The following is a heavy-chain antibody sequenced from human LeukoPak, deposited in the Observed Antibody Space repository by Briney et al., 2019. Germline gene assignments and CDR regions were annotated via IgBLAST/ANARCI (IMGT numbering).Heavy chain of an antibody. CDR3: ARLWEGPYYDFWSGYYSPLGY. J-gene: IGHJ4*02. D-gene: IGHD3-3*01. CDR2: ISYDGSNK. V-gene: IGHV3-30*03. CDR1: GFTFSSYG. Sequence: GGSLRLSCAASGFTFSSYGMHWVRQAPGKGLEWVAVISYDGSNKYYADSVKGRFTISRDNSKNTLYLQMNSLRAEDTAVYYCARLWEGPYYDFWSGYYSPLGYWGQGTLVTVSS.